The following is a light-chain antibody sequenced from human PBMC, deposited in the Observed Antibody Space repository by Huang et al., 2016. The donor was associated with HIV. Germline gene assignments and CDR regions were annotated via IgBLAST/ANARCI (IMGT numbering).Light chain of an antibody. CDR2: KVS. Sequence: DVVMTQSPLSLPVTLGQPASISCRSSESLVYSDGNTYLNWFQQRPGQSPRRLIDKVSIRDSGVPDRFSGRGSGTNFTLKISRVEAEDVGIYYCMQGSHWPPTFGPGTKVDFK. V-gene: IGKV2-30*01. CDR3: MQGSHWPPT. J-gene: IGKJ3*01. CDR1: ESLVYSDGNTY.